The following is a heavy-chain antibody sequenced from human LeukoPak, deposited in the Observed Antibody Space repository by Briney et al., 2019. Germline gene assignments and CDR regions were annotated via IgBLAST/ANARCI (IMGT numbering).Heavy chain of an antibody. CDR3: ARNTGCGGSCPYYFDY. CDR1: GFTLSTCA. Sequence: GGSLRLSCAASGFTLSTCAMSWVRQAPGKGLEWVSAIGASTYYADSVKGRFTISRDNSKNTLYLQMNSLRLEDTAMYYCARNTGCGGSCPYYFDYWGQGTLVTVSS. CDR2: IGAST. V-gene: IGHV3-23*01. D-gene: IGHD2-15*01. J-gene: IGHJ4*02.